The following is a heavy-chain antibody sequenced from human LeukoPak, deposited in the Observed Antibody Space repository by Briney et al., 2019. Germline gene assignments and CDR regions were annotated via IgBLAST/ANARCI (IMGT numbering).Heavy chain of an antibody. D-gene: IGHD3-10*01. V-gene: IGHV4-61*02. Sequence: SETLSLTCTVSGGSISSGSYYWSWIRQPAGKGLEWIGRIYSSGSTNYNPSLKSRVTISLETSKNQFSLKLSSVTAADTAVYYCARDRRPGSRGPRGFYNWFDPWGQGTLVTVSS. CDR2: IYSSGST. J-gene: IGHJ5*02. CDR1: GGSISSGSYY. CDR3: ARDRRPGSRGPRGFYNWFDP.